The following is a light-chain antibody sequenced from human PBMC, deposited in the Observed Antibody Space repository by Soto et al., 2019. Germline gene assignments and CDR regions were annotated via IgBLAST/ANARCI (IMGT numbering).Light chain of an antibody. J-gene: IGLJ3*02. CDR2: DVS. CDR3: SSYTSNSAVV. Sequence: QSALTQPASVSGPPGQSITISCTGTSSDVGGYNYVSWYQQYPGKAPRLMIYDVSNRPSGVSNRFSGSKSGNTASLTISGLQAEDEADYYCSSYTSNSAVVFGGGTKLTVL. V-gene: IGLV2-14*01. CDR1: SSDVGGYNY.